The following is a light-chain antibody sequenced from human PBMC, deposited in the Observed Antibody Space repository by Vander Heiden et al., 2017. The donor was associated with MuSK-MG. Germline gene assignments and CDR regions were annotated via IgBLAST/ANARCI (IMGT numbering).Light chain of an antibody. Sequence: IVMTQSPDSLAVSLGERAIINCKSSQSVLYSSNNKNYLAWYQQKAGQPPKLLIYWASTREAGVPDRFSGSGYGTDFTLTISNRQAEDVAVYYCQQYVSSPPCTFGQGTKMEIK. CDR1: QSVLYSSNNKNY. V-gene: IGKV4-1*01. J-gene: IGKJ2*02. CDR2: WAS. CDR3: QQYVSSPPCT.